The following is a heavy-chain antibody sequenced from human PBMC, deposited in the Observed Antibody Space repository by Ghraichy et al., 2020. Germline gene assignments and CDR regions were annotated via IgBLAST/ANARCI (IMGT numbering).Heavy chain of an antibody. Sequence: SVKVSCKASGGTFSSYAISWVRQAPGQGLEWMGGIIPIFGTANYAQKFQGRVTITADESTSTAYMELSSLRSEDTAVYYCARDRYVVPAADYGMDVWAKGPRSPSP. V-gene: IGHV1-69*13. CDR1: GGTFSSYA. D-gene: IGHD2-2*01. J-gene: IGHJ6*02. CDR2: IIPIFGTA. CDR3: ARDRYVVPAADYGMDV.